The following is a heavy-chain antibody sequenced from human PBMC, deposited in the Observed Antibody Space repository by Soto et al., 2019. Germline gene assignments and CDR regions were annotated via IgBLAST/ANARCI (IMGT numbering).Heavy chain of an antibody. CDR3: ARAGYSYGHNYSAY. V-gene: IGHV3-13*01. CDR2: IGTAGDT. CDR1: GFTFSSYD. D-gene: IGHD5-18*01. Sequence: PGGSLRLSCAASGFTFSSYDMHWVRQATGKGLEWVSAIGTAGDTYYPGSVKGRFTISRENAKNSLYLQMNSLRAEDTAVYYCARAGYSYGHNYSAYWGQGTLVTVSS. J-gene: IGHJ4*02.